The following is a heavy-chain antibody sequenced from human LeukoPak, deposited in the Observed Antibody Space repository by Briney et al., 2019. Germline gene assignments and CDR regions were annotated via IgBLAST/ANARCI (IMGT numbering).Heavy chain of an antibody. Sequence: SETLCLTCTVSGGSISSYYWSWIRQPAGKGLEWIGRIYTSGSTNYNPSLKSRVTMSVDTSKNQFSLKLSSVTAADTAVYYCARDRVEAADRGFRFDPWGQGTLVTVSS. J-gene: IGHJ5*02. D-gene: IGHD6-13*01. CDR1: GGSISSYY. V-gene: IGHV4-4*07. CDR3: ARDRVEAADRGFRFDP. CDR2: IYTSGST.